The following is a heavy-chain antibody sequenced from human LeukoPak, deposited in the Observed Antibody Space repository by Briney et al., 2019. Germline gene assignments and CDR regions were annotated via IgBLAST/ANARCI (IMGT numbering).Heavy chain of an antibody. V-gene: IGHV3-11*03. D-gene: IGHD3-22*01. Sequence: GGSLRLSCEVSGFTFSDHYMSWIRQAPGKRLEWVSYISSGSTYTNYADSVEGRFTISRDNAKNSLYLQMNSLRAEDTAIYYCTTYYDSGPSKDWGQGTLVTVSS. CDR2: ISSGSTYT. CDR1: GFTFSDHY. J-gene: IGHJ4*02. CDR3: TTYYDSGPSKD.